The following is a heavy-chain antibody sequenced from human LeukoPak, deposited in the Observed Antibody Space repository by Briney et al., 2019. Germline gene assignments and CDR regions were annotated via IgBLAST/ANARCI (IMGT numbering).Heavy chain of an antibody. CDR1: GFTVSSSY. CDR3: PRALIWYFDS. V-gene: IGHV3-53*01. Sequence: GGSLRLSCAASGFTVSSSYMNWVRQAPGKGLEWVSVIYSGSSTFYADSEKGRFTISSDNSKNTLYLQMNSLRAEDTAVYYCPRALIWYFDSWGQGTQVTVSS. J-gene: IGHJ4*02. CDR2: IYSGSST.